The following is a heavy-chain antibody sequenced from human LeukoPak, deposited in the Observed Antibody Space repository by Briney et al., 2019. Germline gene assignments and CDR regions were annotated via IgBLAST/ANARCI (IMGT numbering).Heavy chain of an antibody. Sequence: GGSLRLSCAASGFTFSSYGMSWVRQAPGKGLEWVSAISGSGGSTYYADSVKGRFTISRDNSKNTLYLQMNSLRAEDTAVYYCAKVDTAMVYFDYWGQGTLVTVSS. CDR1: GFTFSSYG. V-gene: IGHV3-23*01. J-gene: IGHJ4*02. CDR3: AKVDTAMVYFDY. D-gene: IGHD5-18*01. CDR2: ISGSGGST.